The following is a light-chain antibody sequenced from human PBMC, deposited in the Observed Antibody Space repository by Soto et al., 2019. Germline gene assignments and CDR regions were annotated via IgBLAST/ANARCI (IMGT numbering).Light chain of an antibody. CDR2: GAS. Sequence: EIVLTQSPGTLSLSPGERATLSCRASQSVSSSYLAWYQQKPGQAPRLLIYGASSRATGIPDRFSGSGSGTDFTLTISRLEPEDFAVYYCQHRMNWPLTFGQGTRWRL. J-gene: IGKJ5*01. CDR3: QHRMNWPLT. CDR1: QSVSSSY. V-gene: IGKV3D-20*02.